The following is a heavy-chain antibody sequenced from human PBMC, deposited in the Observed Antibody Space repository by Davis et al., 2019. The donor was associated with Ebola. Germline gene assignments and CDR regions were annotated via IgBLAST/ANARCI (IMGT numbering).Heavy chain of an antibody. D-gene: IGHD6-6*01. CDR1: GFTFSNYG. CDR3: VKGWLVHDF. Sequence: GESLKISCSASGFTFSNYGMHWVRQAPGKGLEYVSAIKRDGYSANSADSVKGRFTVSRDNSKNTVYLQMTRLKVEDTAVYYCVKGWLVHDFWGQGTLVTVSP. V-gene: IGHV3-64D*08. CDR2: IKRDGYSA. J-gene: IGHJ4*02.